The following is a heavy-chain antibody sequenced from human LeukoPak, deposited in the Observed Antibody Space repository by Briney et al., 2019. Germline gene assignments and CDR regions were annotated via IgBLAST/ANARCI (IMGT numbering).Heavy chain of an antibody. J-gene: IGHJ5*02. Sequence: GGSLRISFAASGFPFSSYWMRWVRQAPGKGLGWVASIKQDGRDKYYCDSVKGRFTISRDNAKNSLYLQMNSLRAEDTAVYYCARVDGHAHWFDPWGQGTLVTVSS. CDR2: IKQDGRDK. CDR3: ARVDGHAHWFDP. V-gene: IGHV3-7*03. CDR1: GFPFSSYW.